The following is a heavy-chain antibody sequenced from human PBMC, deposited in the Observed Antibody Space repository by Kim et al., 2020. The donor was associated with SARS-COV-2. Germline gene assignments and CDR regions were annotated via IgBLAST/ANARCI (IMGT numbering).Heavy chain of an antibody. Sequence: GGSLRLSCAASGFTFSSYAMHWVRQAPGKGLEWVAVISYDGSNKYYADSVKGRFTISRDNSKNTLYLQMNSLRAEDTAVYYGARDHDGNNFRPFDIWGQG. J-gene: IGHJ3*02. CDR3: ARDHDGNNFRPFDI. CDR2: ISYDGSNK. D-gene: IGHD3-16*01. V-gene: IGHV3-30*04. CDR1: GFTFSSYA.